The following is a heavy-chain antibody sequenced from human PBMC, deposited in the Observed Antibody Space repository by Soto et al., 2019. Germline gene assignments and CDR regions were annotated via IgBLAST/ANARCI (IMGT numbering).Heavy chain of an antibody. Sequence: QVQLVESGGGLMQPGRSLRLSCAASGFNFNNYGMHWVRQAPGKGLEWVAVIWNDGNGYYYANSVKGRFTISRDNSKNTLYLQMSSLRAEDTAVYYCARRQISPPTRGAASARGGMDVWGQGTTVTVSS. J-gene: IGHJ6*02. D-gene: IGHD6-13*01. V-gene: IGHV3-33*01. CDR1: GFNFNNYG. CDR2: IWNDGNGY. CDR3: ARRQISPPTRGAASARGGMDV.